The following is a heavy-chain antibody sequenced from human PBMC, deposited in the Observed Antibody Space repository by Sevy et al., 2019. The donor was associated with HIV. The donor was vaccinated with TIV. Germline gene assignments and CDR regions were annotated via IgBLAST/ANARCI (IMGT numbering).Heavy chain of an antibody. CDR1: GFTFSSYA. V-gene: IGHV3-15*07. J-gene: IGHJ4*02. Sequence: GGSLRLSCAASGFTFSSYAMHWVRQAPGKGLEWVGRIKSKTDGGTTDYAAPVKGRFSIFTDDSKHTVYLQMNSLKIEDTALYYCTTFSTYWGQGTLVTVSS. CDR3: TTFSTY. CDR2: IKSKTDGGTT. D-gene: IGHD2-2*01.